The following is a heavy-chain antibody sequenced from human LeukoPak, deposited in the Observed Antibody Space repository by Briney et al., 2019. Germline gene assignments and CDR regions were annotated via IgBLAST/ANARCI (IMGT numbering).Heavy chain of an antibody. CDR1: GGSISSYD. Sequence: SETLSLTCTVSGGSISSYDWSWIRQPPGKGLEWIGYIYYSGSTNYNPSLKSRVTISVDTSKNQFSLKLSSVTAADTAVYYCARVFNYYDSSGYYDYFDYWGQGTLVTVSS. CDR3: ARVFNYYDSSGYYDYFDY. CDR2: IYYSGST. V-gene: IGHV4-59*01. D-gene: IGHD3-22*01. J-gene: IGHJ4*02.